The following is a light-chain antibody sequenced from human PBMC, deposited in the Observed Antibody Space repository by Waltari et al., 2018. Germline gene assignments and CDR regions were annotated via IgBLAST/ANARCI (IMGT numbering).Light chain of an antibody. CDR2: KAS. J-gene: IGKJ1*01. Sequence: DIQMTQSPSTLSASVGDRVTITCRASQSISSWLAWYQQKPGKAPKLLIYKASTLQSGIPSRFSGSGSGTDFTLTISSLHPDDFATYYCQQYHTYWAFGQGTKEEIK. V-gene: IGKV1-5*03. CDR1: QSISSW. CDR3: QQYHTYWA.